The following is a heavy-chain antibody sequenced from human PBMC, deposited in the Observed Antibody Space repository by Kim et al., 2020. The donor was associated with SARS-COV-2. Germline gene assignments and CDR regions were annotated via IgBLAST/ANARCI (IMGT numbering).Heavy chain of an antibody. D-gene: IGHD1-26*01. V-gene: IGHV3-23*01. CDR1: GFTFSSYA. J-gene: IGHJ4*02. CDR3: AKGGGWHSGSYTDW. Sequence: GGSLRLSCAASGFTFSSYAMSWVRQAPGKGLEWVSAISGSGGSTYYADSVKGRFTISRDNSKNTLYLQMNSLRAEDTAVYYCAKGGGWHSGSYTDWWGQGTLVTVSS. CDR2: ISGSGGST.